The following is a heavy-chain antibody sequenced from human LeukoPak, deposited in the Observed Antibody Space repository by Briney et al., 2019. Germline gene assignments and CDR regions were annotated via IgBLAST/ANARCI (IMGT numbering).Heavy chain of an antibody. Sequence: GGSLRLSCTASGFSFNTYWMTWVRQAPGKGLEWVANIKPDGDTTNYLDSVKGRFTISRDNSKNTLYLQMNSLRAEDTAVYYCAKAGLSSGWSYYSDYWGQGTLVTVSS. CDR2: IKPDGDTT. CDR1: GFSFNTYW. J-gene: IGHJ4*02. CDR3: AKAGLSSGWSYYSDY. D-gene: IGHD6-19*01. V-gene: IGHV3-7*01.